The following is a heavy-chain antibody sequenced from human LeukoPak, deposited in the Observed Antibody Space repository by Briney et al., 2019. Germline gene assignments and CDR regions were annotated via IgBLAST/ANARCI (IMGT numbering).Heavy chain of an antibody. V-gene: IGHV3-13*01. CDR3: ARQKQSHGNFDY. CDR2: LGIAGDT. D-gene: IGHD1-26*01. J-gene: IGHJ4*02. Sequence: GGSLRLSCAASGFTVSSYAMHWVRQPIGRGLEWVSALGIAGDTFYPGSVKGRFTISRENAKNSLYLQMNSLRAEDTAMYYCARQKQSHGNFDYWGQGTLVTVSS. CDR1: GFTVSSYA.